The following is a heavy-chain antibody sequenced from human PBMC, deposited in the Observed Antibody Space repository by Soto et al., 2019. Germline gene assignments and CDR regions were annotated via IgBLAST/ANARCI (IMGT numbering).Heavy chain of an antibody. CDR3: AKDTPIFGVVPPYFDY. CDR2: ISGSGGST. D-gene: IGHD3-3*01. CDR1: GFTFSSYA. V-gene: IGHV3-23*01. J-gene: IGHJ4*02. Sequence: QPGGSLRLSCAASGFTFSSYAMSWVRQAPGKGLEWVSAISGSGGSTYYADSVKGRFTISRDNSKNTLYLQMNSLRAEDTAVYYCAKDTPIFGVVPPYFDYWGQGTLVTVSS.